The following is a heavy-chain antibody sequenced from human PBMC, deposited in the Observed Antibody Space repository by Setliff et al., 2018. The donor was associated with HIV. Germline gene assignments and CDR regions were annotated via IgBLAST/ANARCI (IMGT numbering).Heavy chain of an antibody. CDR2: IYYTGTT. CDR3: ARGLWFGGSYWFDP. Sequence: SETLSLTCTISGVSGGSISSHYWNWIRQPPGKGLEWIGYIYYTGTTKNNPSLKSRVTMSIDTSKNQFSLKLSSVTAADTAVYYCARGLWFGGSYWFDPWGQGTLVTVSS. D-gene: IGHD3-10*01. J-gene: IGHJ5*02. CDR1: GGSISSHY. V-gene: IGHV4-59*11.